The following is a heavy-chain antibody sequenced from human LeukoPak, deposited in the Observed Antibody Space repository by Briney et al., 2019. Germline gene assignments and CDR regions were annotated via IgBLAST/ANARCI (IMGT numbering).Heavy chain of an antibody. CDR3: AKGGYTYGGRLFDY. J-gene: IGHJ4*02. D-gene: IGHD5-18*01. V-gene: IGHV3-43*02. CDR1: GFTFDDYV. Sequence: GGSLRLSCAASGFTFDDYVMHWVRHAPGKGLEWVSFISGDGGATYYADSAKGRFTISRDNDRKSLYLQMHSLRTEDTALYYCAKGGYTYGGRLFDYWGQGTLVTVSS. CDR2: ISGDGGAT.